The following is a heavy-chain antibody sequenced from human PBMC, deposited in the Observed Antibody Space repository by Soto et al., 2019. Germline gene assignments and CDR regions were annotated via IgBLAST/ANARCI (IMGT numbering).Heavy chain of an antibody. CDR1: GDSISSNY. CDR3: ARYYYDTSGYYYDY. Sequence: SDTLSLTCNVSGDSISSNYWSWIRQPPGKGLEWIGYIYYNGTTNYNPSLKSRVTMSVGTSKNQFSLKLSSVTAADTAVYYCARYYYDTSGYYYDYWGQGSLVTVSS. D-gene: IGHD3-22*01. J-gene: IGHJ4*02. CDR2: IYYNGTT. V-gene: IGHV4-59*13.